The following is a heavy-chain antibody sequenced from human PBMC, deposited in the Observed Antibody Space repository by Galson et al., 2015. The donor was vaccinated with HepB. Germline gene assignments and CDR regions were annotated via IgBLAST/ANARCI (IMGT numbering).Heavy chain of an antibody. Sequence: SLRLSCAASGFTFNNYAMHWVRQAPGKGLEWVAVISFDGSNKYYADSVKGRFTISRDNSKNTLYLQMNSLRAEDTAVYYGARDVGGYCTNGICYTSRYTNSRGGMDVWVQGTTVTVSS. D-gene: IGHD2-8*01. CDR3: ARDVGGYCTNGICYTSRYTNSRGGMDV. J-gene: IGHJ6*02. CDR1: GFTFNNYA. V-gene: IGHV3-30-3*01. CDR2: ISFDGSNK.